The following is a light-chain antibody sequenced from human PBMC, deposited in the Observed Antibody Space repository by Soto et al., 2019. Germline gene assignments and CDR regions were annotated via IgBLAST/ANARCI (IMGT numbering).Light chain of an antibody. Sequence: SYELTQPPSVSVAPGKTATITCGGNNVGSKSVHWYQQKPGQAPVLVIYYDSDRPSGIPERFSGSRSGNTATLTISRVEAGDEADYYCQVWDTGSDPLHVFGTGTKLTVL. V-gene: IGLV3-21*04. J-gene: IGLJ1*01. CDR1: NVGSKS. CDR2: YDS. CDR3: QVWDTGSDPLHV.